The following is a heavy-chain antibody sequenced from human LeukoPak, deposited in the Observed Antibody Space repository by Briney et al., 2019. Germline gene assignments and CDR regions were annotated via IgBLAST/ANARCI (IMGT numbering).Heavy chain of an antibody. V-gene: IGHV1-69*13. CDR2: IIPIFGTA. D-gene: IGHD1-7*01. CDR3: AAERWELELQSFDY. J-gene: IGHJ4*02. CDR1: GGTFSSYA. Sequence: GASVKVSCKASGGTFSSYAISWVRQAPGQGLEWMGGIIPIFGTANYAQKFQGRVTITADESTSTAYMELSSLRSEDTAVYYCAAERWELELQSFDYWGQGTLVTVSS.